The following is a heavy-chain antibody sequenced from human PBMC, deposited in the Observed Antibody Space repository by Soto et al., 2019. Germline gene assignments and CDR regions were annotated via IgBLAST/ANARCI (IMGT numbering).Heavy chain of an antibody. CDR1: GFTFTSSA. V-gene: IGHV1-58*01. Sequence: SVKVSCKASGFTFTSSAVQWVRQARGQRLEWIGWIVVGSGNTNYAQKFQERVTITRDMSTSTAYMELSSLRSEDTAVYYCAAVSSGSYYYYGIDVWGQGTTVTVSS. CDR2: IVVGSGNT. J-gene: IGHJ6*02. D-gene: IGHD3-10*01. CDR3: AAVSSGSYYYYGIDV.